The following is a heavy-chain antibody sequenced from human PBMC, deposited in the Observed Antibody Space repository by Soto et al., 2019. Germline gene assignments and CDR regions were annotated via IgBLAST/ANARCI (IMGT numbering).Heavy chain of an antibody. CDR3: ARDPIVVVPDAAIYYYYGMDV. J-gene: IGHJ6*02. CDR2: IIPIFGTA. Sequence: QVQLVQSGAEVKKPGSSVKVSCKASGGTFSSYAISWVRQAPGQGLEWMGGIIPIFGTANYAQKFQGRVTITADESTSTSYMELSSLRSEDTAVYYCARDPIVVVPDAAIYYYYGMDVWGQGTTVTVSS. D-gene: IGHD2-2*01. V-gene: IGHV1-69*01. CDR1: GGTFSSYA.